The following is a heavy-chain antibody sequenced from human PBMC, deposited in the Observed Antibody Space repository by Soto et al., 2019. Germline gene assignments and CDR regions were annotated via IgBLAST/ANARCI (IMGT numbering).Heavy chain of an antibody. D-gene: IGHD5-12*01. CDR1: GFTFSSYE. Sequence: HPGGSLRLSCAASGFTFSSYEMNWVRQAPGKGLEWVSYISSSGSTIYYADSVKGRFTISRDNAKNSLYLQMNSLRAEDTAVYYCARASRDGYKNFDYWGQGTLVTVSS. CDR2: ISSSGSTI. CDR3: ARASRDGYKNFDY. V-gene: IGHV3-48*03. J-gene: IGHJ4*02.